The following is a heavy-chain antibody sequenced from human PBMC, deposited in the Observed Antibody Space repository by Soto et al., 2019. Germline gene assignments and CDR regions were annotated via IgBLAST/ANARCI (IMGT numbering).Heavy chain of an antibody. CDR1: GFTFSSYG. CDR3: ARDNRIAPLNWFDP. V-gene: IGHV3-33*01. D-gene: IGHD6-13*01. J-gene: IGHJ5*02. CDR2: IWYDGSNL. Sequence: PWGSLRLSCAASGFTFSSYGMHRVRQAPGKGLEGGAVIWYDGSNLYYADSVKALFTISRDNSKNTLHLHIYSLRAEDTTVYYCARDNRIAPLNWFDPWGEGTLVTVCS.